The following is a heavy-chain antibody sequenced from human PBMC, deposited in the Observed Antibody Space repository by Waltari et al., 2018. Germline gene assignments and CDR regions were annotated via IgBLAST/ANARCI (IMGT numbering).Heavy chain of an antibody. J-gene: IGHJ5*02. D-gene: IGHD6-19*01. CDR2: IYYSGGT. CDR1: GGSITSSRYY. CDR3: ARDPRSGWSNLVWFDP. Sequence: QMQLQESGPGLVKPSETLSLTCTVSGGSITSSRYYWGWIRQPPGKGLECIGTIYYSGGTYYNPSLKSRVTISVDTSKNQFSLKLSSVTAADTAVYYCARDPRSGWSNLVWFDPWGQGTLVTVSS. V-gene: IGHV4-39*07.